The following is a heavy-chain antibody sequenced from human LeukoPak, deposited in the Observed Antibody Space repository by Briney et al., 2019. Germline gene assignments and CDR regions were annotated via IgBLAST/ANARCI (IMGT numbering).Heavy chain of an antibody. CDR3: ARGDDIVPDY. Sequence: ASVKVSCKASGYDFAGYYVHWVRQAPGQGLEWMGWIKPNSGDTNYAQKFQGRVTMTRDTSINTAYIELRRLRSDDTAAYHCARGDDIVPDYWGQGTLVTVSS. J-gene: IGHJ4*02. CDR1: GYDFAGYY. CDR2: IKPNSGDT. V-gene: IGHV1-2*02. D-gene: IGHD2-15*01.